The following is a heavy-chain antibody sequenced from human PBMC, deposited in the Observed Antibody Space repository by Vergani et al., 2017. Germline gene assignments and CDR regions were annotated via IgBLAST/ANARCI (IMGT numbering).Heavy chain of an antibody. J-gene: IGHJ3*02. CDR1: GFTFDDYG. V-gene: IGHV3-20*04. Sequence: EVQLVESGGGVVRPGGSLRLSCAASGFTFDDYGMSWVRQAPGKGLEWVSGINWNGGSTGYADSVKGRFTISRDNAKNSLYLQMNSLRAEDTAVYYCATSTVTTARNAFDIWGQGTMVTVSS. CDR2: INWNGGST. CDR3: ATSTVTTARNAFDI. D-gene: IGHD4-17*01.